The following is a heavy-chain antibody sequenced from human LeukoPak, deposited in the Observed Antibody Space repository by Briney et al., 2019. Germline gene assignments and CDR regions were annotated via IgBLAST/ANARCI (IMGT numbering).Heavy chain of an antibody. V-gene: IGHV1-69*06. CDR1: GGTFSSYA. CDR2: IIPIFGTA. CDR3: ARLYTHYDSSGYYYEDY. D-gene: IGHD3-22*01. Sequence: SVKVSCKASGGTFSSYAISWVRQAPGQGLEWMGGIIPIFGTAKYAQNFQGRVSIAGDRSTSTAYMELSSLRSEDTAVYYCARLYTHYDSSGYYYEDYWGQGTLVTVSS. J-gene: IGHJ4*02.